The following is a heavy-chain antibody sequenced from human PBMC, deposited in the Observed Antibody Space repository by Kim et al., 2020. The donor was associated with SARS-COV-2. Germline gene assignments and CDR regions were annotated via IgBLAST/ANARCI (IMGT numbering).Heavy chain of an antibody. CDR2: MNPNSGNT. V-gene: IGHV1-8*01. CDR3: ARGLPGYFDWFDGMDV. J-gene: IGHJ6*02. CDR1: GYTFTSYD. Sequence: ASVKVSCKASGYTFTSYDINWVRQATGQGLEWMGWMNPNSGNTGYAQKFQGRVTMTRNTSISTAYMELSSQRSEDTAVYYCARGLPGYFDWFDGMDVWGQGTTVTVSS. D-gene: IGHD3-9*01.